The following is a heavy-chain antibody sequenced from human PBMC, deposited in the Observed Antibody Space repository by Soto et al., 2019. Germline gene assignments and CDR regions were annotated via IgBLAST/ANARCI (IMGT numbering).Heavy chain of an antibody. CDR2: ISAYNGNT. J-gene: IGHJ4*02. Sequence: VKVSCKASGYTFTSYGISWVRQAPGQGLEWMGWISAYNGNTNYAQKLQGRVTMTTDTSTSTAYMELRSLRSDDTAVYYCARDFDSSGWYRSIDYWGQGTLVTVSS. V-gene: IGHV1-18*04. CDR3: ARDFDSSGWYRSIDY. D-gene: IGHD6-19*01. CDR1: GYTFTSYG.